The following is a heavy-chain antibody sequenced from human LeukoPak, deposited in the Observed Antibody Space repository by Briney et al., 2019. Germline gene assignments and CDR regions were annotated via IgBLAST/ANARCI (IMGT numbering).Heavy chain of an antibody. CDR3: ARGYNGPY. Sequence: PGGSLRLSCAASGFTLSDYHMSWIRQAPGKGLEWTSYISSDGNSLYYADSVKGRFTISRDTAKNALYLQMNSLRAEDTAIYYCARGYNGPYWGQGTLVTVSS. V-gene: IGHV3-11*04. CDR1: GFTLSDYH. CDR2: ISSDGNSL. J-gene: IGHJ4*02. D-gene: IGHD1-1*01.